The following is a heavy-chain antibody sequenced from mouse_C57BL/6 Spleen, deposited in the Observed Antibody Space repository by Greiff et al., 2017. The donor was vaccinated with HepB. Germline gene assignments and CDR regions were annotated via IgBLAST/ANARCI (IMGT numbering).Heavy chain of an antibody. CDR2: IDPSDSYP. CDR3: ASPWDY. J-gene: IGHJ2*01. V-gene: IGHV1-50*01. Sequence: QVQLQQPGAELVKPGASVKLSCKASGYTFTSYWMQWVKQRPGQGLEWIGEIDPSDSYPTYNQKFKGKATLTVDTSSSTAYMQLSSLTSEDSAVYYCASPWDYWGQGTTLTVSS. CDR1: GYTFTSYW.